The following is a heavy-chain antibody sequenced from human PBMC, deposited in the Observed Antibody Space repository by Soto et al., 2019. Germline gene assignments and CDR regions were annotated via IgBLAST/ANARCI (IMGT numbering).Heavy chain of an antibody. CDR2: IKQDGSEK. V-gene: IGHV3-7*01. D-gene: IGHD3-3*01. Sequence: GGSLRLSCAASGFTFSSYWMSWVRQAPGKGLEWVANIKQDGSEKYYVDSVKGRFTISRDNAKNSLYLQMNSLRAEDTAVYYCARAGWGRRITIFGVVTENYYMDVWGKGTTVTVSS. CDR3: ARAGWGRRITIFGVVTENYYMDV. CDR1: GFTFSSYW. J-gene: IGHJ6*03.